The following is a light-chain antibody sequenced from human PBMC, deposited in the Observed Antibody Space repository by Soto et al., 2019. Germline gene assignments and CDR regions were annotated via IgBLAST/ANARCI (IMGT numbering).Light chain of an antibody. CDR3: QQRRYWPVT. Sequence: EIVLTHSPAILSMSPGERATLSCRASQSVSSYFAWYQQKPGQAPRLLIYDASNRATGVPARFSGSGSGTDFTLTISSLEPEDFAVYYCQQRRYWPVTFGQGTKVDNK. CDR1: QSVSSY. CDR2: DAS. V-gene: IGKV3-11*01. J-gene: IGKJ1*01.